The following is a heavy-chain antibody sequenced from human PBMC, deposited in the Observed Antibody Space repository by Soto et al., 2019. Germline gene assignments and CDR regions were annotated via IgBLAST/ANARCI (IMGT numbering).Heavy chain of an antibody. D-gene: IGHD6-6*01. CDR3: AKCITALGPIDY. V-gene: IGHV4-31*03. CDR2: IYYSGST. J-gene: IGHJ4*02. CDR1: GGSISSGGYY. Sequence: SETLSLTCTVSGGSISSGGYYWNWIRQHPGKGLEWIGYIYYSGSTYYNPSLKSRVSISVDTSKNHFSLKLTSVTAADTAVYYCAKCITALGPIDYWGQGTLVTVSS.